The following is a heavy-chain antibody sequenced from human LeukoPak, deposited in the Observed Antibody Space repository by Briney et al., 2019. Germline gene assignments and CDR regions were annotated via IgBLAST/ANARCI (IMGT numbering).Heavy chain of an antibody. CDR3: ATETNGRHYDY. CDR1: GLTFSTSG. CDR2: IGPTGFDR. V-gene: IGHV3-21*06. D-gene: IGHD1-14*01. Sequence: GGSLRLSCTTSGLTFSTSGFNWVRQAPGKGLEWVASIGPTGFDRYHADSIKGRFTISRDNANNFLYLQMDSLRAEDTAVYYCATETNGRHYDYWGQRTLLTVSS. J-gene: IGHJ4*02.